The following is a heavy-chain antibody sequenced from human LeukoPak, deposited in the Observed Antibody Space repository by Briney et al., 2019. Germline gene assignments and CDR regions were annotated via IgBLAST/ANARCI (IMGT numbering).Heavy chain of an antibody. Sequence: PGGSLRLSCAASGFTFSSYSMNWVRQAPGKRLEWVSSISSSSSYIYYADSVKGRFTISRDNAKNSLYLQMNSLRAEDTAVYYCARDQLGAFGIWGQGTMVTVSS. CDR3: ARDQLGAFGI. V-gene: IGHV3-21*01. J-gene: IGHJ3*02. CDR1: GFTFSSYS. CDR2: ISSSSSYI. D-gene: IGHD1-1*01.